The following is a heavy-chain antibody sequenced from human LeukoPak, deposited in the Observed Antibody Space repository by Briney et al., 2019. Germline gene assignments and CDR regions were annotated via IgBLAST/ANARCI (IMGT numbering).Heavy chain of an antibody. D-gene: IGHD4-11*01. CDR2: IYYSGST. CDR3: ARLDDYSLYFDY. V-gene: IGHV4-59*01. Sequence: RPSETLSLTCTVSGGSISSYYWSWIRQPPGKGLEWIGYIYYSGSTNYNPSLKSRVTISVDTSKNQFSLKLSSVTAADTAVYYCARLDDYSLYFDYWGQGTLVTVSS. CDR1: GGSISSYY. J-gene: IGHJ4*02.